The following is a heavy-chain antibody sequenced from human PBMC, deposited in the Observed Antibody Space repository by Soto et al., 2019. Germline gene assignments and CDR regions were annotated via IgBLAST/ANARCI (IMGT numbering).Heavy chain of an antibody. CDR2: ISWHSGNK. Sequence: EVQLVESGGGLVQPGRSLRLSCAASGFTFDDYAMHWVRQDPGKGLEWVSGISWHSGNKDYADSVKGRFTISRDNAKNSLYLQMNCLRAEDTALYYCAKPNYDRSGYQNYAFDIWGQGTMDTVSS. D-gene: IGHD3-22*01. V-gene: IGHV3-9*01. J-gene: IGHJ3*02. CDR1: GFTFDDYA. CDR3: AKPNYDRSGYQNYAFDI.